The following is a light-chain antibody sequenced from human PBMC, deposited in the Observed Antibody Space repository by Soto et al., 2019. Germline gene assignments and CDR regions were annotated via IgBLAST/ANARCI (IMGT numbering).Light chain of an antibody. J-gene: IGLJ2*01. CDR1: SSDVGGYNL. Sequence: QSALTQPASVSGSPGQSITISCTGTSSDVGGYNLVSWYQQHPGKAPKLMIYEGSKRPSGVSNRFSGSKSGNTASLTISGLAAEDEADYYCCSYTGSSTSMVFGGGTKVTVL. V-gene: IGLV2-23*01. CDR2: EGS. CDR3: CSYTGSSTSMV.